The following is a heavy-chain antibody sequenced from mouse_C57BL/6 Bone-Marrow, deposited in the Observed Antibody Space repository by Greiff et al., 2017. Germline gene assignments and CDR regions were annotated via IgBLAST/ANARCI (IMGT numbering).Heavy chain of an antibody. J-gene: IGHJ1*03. CDR1: GYSITSGYY. CDR2: ISYDGSN. D-gene: IGHD1-1*01. CDR3: ARDYYGSSPYWYFDV. V-gene: IGHV3-6*01. Sequence: EVQLQESGPGLVKPSQSLSLTCSVTGYSITSGYYWNWIRQFPGNKLEWMGYISYDGSNNYNPSLKNRISITRDTSKNQFFLKLNSVTTEDTATYYCARDYYGSSPYWYFDVWGTGTTVTVS.